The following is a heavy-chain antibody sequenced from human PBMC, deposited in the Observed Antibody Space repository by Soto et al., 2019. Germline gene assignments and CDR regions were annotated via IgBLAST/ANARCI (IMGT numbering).Heavy chain of an antibody. CDR1: GFTFSSYG. Sequence: QVQLVESGGGVVQPGRSLRLSCAASGFTFSSYGMHWVRQAPGKGLEWVAVIWYDGSNKYYADSVKGRFTISRDNSKNTLYLQMNSLRAEVTAVYYCARVPDTGNYYYYGMDVWGQGTTVTVSS. V-gene: IGHV3-33*01. J-gene: IGHJ6*02. CDR3: ARVPDTGNYYYYGMDV. D-gene: IGHD3-10*01. CDR2: IWYDGSNK.